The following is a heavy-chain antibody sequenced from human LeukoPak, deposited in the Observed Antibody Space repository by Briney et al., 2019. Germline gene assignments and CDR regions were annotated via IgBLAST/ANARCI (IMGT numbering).Heavy chain of an antibody. CDR2: INHSGGT. D-gene: IGHD2-2*03. CDR3: ARGRWKMDIVVVPAARFDY. CDR1: GGSFSGYY. J-gene: IGHJ4*02. V-gene: IGHV4-34*01. Sequence: SETLSLTCAVYGGSFSGYYWSWIRQPPGKGLEWIGEINHSGGTNYNPSLKSRVTISVDTSKNQFSLKLSSVTAADTAVYYCARGRWKMDIVVVPAARFDYWGQGTLVTVSS.